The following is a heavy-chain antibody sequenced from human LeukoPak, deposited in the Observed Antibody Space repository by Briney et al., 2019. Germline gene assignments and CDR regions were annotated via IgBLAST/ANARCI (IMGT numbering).Heavy chain of an antibody. D-gene: IGHD2-15*01. Sequence: GGSLRLSCAASGFTFSSYSMNWVRQAPGKGLEWVSYISSSSSTIYYADSVKGRFTISRDNAKNSLYLQMNSLRAEDTAVYYCARDIRVVALLGRARYFDYWGQGTLVTVSS. J-gene: IGHJ4*02. CDR1: GFTFSSYS. V-gene: IGHV3-48*01. CDR2: ISSSSSTI. CDR3: ARDIRVVALLGRARYFDY.